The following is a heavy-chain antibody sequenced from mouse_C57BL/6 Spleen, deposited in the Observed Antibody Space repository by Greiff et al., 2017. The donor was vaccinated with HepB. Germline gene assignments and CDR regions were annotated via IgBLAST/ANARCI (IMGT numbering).Heavy chain of an antibody. Sequence: ESGPGLVKPSQSLSLTCSVTGYSITSGYYWNWIRQFPGNKLEWMGYISYDGSNNYNPSLKNRISITRDTSKNQFFLKLNSVTTEDTATYYCARDPDWDGYFDVWGTGTTVTVSS. CDR3: ARDPDWDGYFDV. V-gene: IGHV3-6*01. CDR1: GYSITSGYY. D-gene: IGHD4-1*01. CDR2: ISYDGSN. J-gene: IGHJ1*03.